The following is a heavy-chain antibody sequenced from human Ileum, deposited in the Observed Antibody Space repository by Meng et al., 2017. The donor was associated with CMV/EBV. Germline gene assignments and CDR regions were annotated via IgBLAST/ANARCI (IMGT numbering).Heavy chain of an antibody. J-gene: IGHJ5*02. CDR1: GYTFTDYF. V-gene: IGHV1-2*02. D-gene: IGHD5-12*01. Sequence: ASVKVSCKASGYTFTDYFMWMRQAPGQGLEWVGWINFNSGATNYAQKFQGRVTMTRDMSGSTVYMEMSSLRPDDTAVYYCVAYSGSSFRFDPWGQGTQVTVSS. CDR3: VAYSGSSFRFDP. CDR2: INFNSGAT.